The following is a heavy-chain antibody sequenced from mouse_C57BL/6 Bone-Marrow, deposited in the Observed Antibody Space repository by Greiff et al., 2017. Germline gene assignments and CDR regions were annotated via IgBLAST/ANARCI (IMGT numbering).Heavy chain of an antibody. V-gene: IGHV5-17*01. CDR2: ISPGSSTI. CDR3: AREGVLRYYFDY. J-gene: IGHJ2*01. CDR1: GFTFSDYG. Sequence: EVKLLESGAGLVKPGGSLKLSCAASGFTFSDYGMHWVRQAPEKGLEWVAYISPGSSTIYYADTVKGRFTISRDNAKNTLFLQMTSLRSEDTAMYYCAREGVLRYYFDYWGQGTTLTVSS. D-gene: IGHD1-1*01.